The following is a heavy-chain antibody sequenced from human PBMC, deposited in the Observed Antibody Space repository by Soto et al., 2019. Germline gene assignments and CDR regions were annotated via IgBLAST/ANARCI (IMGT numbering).Heavy chain of an antibody. V-gene: IGHV3-21*01. Sequence: GGSLRLSCAASGFTFSSYSMNWVRQAPGKGLEWVSSISSSSSYIYYADSVKGRFTISRDNAKNSLYLQMNSLRAEDTAVYYCASYSSSSLVLYYWGQGTLVTVSS. CDR3: ASYSSSSLVLYY. J-gene: IGHJ4*02. CDR1: GFTFSSYS. CDR2: ISSSSSYI. D-gene: IGHD6-6*01.